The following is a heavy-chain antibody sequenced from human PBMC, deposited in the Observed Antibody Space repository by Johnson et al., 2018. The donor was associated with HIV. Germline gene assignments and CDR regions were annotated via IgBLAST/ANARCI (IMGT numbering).Heavy chain of an antibody. CDR2: INWNGGST. J-gene: IGHJ3*02. V-gene: IGHV3-20*04. CDR1: GFTLSQHA. D-gene: IGHD3-3*01. Sequence: VQLVESGGRLVQPGRSLRLSCAASGFTLSQHAMHLVRQPPGRGLEWVSGINWNGGSTGYTDSVKGRFTISRETAKNSLYLQMNSLRAGDTAVYYCARGISQPYYNFWSGYHYPDAFDIWGQGTMVTVSS. CDR3: ARGISQPYYNFWSGYHYPDAFDI.